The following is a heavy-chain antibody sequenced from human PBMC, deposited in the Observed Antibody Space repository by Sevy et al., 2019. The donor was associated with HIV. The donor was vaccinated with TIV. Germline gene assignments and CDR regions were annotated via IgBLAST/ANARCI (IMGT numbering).Heavy chain of an antibody. D-gene: IGHD3-16*01. CDR1: GFTFSANW. V-gene: IGHV3-7*01. CDR2: IKADRSDK. Sequence: VGSLRLSCAASGFTFSANWMNWVRQAPGKGLQWVANIKADRSDKHYVDSVEGRFTISRDNAKNLLFLQMNSLRVEDTAIYYCAHETFGRFESWGQGTLVSVSS. J-gene: IGHJ4*02. CDR3: AHETFGRFES.